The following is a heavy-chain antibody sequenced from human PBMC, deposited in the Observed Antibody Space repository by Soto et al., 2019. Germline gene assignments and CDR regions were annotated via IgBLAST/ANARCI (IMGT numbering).Heavy chain of an antibody. CDR2: IKQDGSEK. J-gene: IGHJ5*02. CDR1: GFTFSSYW. V-gene: IGHV3-7*05. D-gene: IGHD6-13*01. Sequence: PGGSLRLSCSASGFTFSSYWMSWVRQAPGKGLEWVANIKQDGSEKYYVDSVKGRFTISRDNAKNSLYLQMNSLRAEDTAVYYCARDYSSSWYLRWFDPWGQGTLVTVSS. CDR3: ARDYSSSWYLRWFDP.